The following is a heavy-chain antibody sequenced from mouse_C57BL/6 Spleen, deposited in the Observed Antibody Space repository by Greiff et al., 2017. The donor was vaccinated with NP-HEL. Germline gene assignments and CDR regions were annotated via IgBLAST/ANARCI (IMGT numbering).Heavy chain of an antibody. Sequence: EVQVVESGGDLVKPGGSLKLSCAASGFTFSSYGMSWVRQTPDKRLEWVATISSGGGYTYYPDSVKGRFTISRDNARNTLYLQMSSLKSEDTAMYYCARHQLLRNFDYWGQGTTLTVSS. CDR1: GFTFSSYG. J-gene: IGHJ2*01. D-gene: IGHD1-1*01. V-gene: IGHV5-6*01. CDR2: ISSGGGYT. CDR3: ARHQLLRNFDY.